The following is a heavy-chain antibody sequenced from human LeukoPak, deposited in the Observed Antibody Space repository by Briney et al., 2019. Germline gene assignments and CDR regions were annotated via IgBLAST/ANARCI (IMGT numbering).Heavy chain of an antibody. CDR1: GFTFSSHW. CDR2: IRRGGSET. Sequence: GGSLRLSCAASGFTFSSHWMTWVRQAPGKGVEWVASIRRGGSETYYAGSVKGRFSVSRDDTKNSLYLQMNSLSAGDTAVYFCARGPHYGGRVDFLDSWGQGIKVTVSS. V-gene: IGHV3-7*01. J-gene: IGHJ4*02. D-gene: IGHD4-23*01. CDR3: ARGPHYGGRVDFLDS.